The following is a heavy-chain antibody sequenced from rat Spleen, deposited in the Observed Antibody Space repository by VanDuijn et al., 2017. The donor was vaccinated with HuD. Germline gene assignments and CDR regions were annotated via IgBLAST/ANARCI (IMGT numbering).Heavy chain of an antibody. CDR3: TRHPDYSNYFDY. D-gene: IGHD1-1*01. Sequence: EVQLVESGGGFVQPGRSLKLSCAASGFTFNNYDIAWVRQAPTKGLEWVASISPSGGTTYYRDSVKGRFTVSRDNAKSTLYLQMDSLRSEDTATYYCTRHPDYSNYFDYWGQGVMVTVSS. CDR2: ISPSGGTT. CDR1: GFTFNNYD. J-gene: IGHJ2*01. V-gene: IGHV5-25*01.